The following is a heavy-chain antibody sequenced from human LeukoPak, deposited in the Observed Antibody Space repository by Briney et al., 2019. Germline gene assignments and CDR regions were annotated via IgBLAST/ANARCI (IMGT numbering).Heavy chain of an antibody. CDR1: GFTVSSNY. CDR3: AGGGITIFGVAEYYFDY. Sequence: GGSLRLSCAASGFTVSSNYMSWVRQAAGKGLEWVSGIYSGGSTYYADSVKGRFTISRDNSKNTQYLQMNSLRAEDTAVYYCAGGGITIFGVAEYYFDYWGQGTLVTVSS. V-gene: IGHV3-53*01. J-gene: IGHJ4*02. CDR2: IYSGGST. D-gene: IGHD3-3*01.